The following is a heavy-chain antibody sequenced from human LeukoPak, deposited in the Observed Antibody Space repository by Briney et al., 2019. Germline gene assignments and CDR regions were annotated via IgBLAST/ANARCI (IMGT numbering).Heavy chain of an antibody. Sequence: GGSLRLSCAASGFTFSTYWMTWVRQAPGKGLEWVANIEVEGSESHYVDSVKGRFTISRDNAKNSLYLQMNSLRAEDTAVYYCARDLSSSGWYRDVYFDYWGQGTLVTVSS. CDR1: GFTFSTYW. D-gene: IGHD6-19*01. CDR2: IEVEGSES. CDR3: ARDLSSSGWYRDVYFDY. J-gene: IGHJ4*02. V-gene: IGHV3-7*01.